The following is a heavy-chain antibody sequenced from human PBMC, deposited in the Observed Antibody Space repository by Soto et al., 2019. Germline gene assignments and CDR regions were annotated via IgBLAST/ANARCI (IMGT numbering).Heavy chain of an antibody. J-gene: IGHJ6*02. CDR2: IIPIFGTA. Sequence: ASVKVSCKASGGTFSSYAISWVRQAPGQGLEWMGGIIPIFGTANYAQKFQGRVTITADESTSTAYMELSSLRSEDTAVYYCARREGDFWSGYYYYYYYGMDVWGQGTTVTVSS. D-gene: IGHD3-3*01. CDR1: GGTFSSYA. CDR3: ARREGDFWSGYYYYYYYGMDV. V-gene: IGHV1-69*13.